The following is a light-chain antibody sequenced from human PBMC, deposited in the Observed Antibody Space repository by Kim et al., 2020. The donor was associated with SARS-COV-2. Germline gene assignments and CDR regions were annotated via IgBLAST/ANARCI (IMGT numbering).Light chain of an antibody. J-gene: IGKJ4*01. V-gene: IGKV1-33*01. Sequence: DIQMTQSPSSLSASVGDRVTITCQASQDISNYLNWYQQKPGKAPKLLIYDASTLETGVPSRFSGSGSGTDFTFTISSLQPEDIAAYYCQQYDNLPLTFGEGTKVDIK. CDR1: QDISNY. CDR3: QQYDNLPLT. CDR2: DAS.